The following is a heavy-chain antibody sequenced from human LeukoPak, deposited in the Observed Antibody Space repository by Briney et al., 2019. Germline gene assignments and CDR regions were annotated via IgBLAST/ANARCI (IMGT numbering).Heavy chain of an antibody. Sequence: SQTLSLTCAVSGGSISSGGYSWSWIRQPPGKGLEWIGYIYHSGSTYYNPSLKSRVTISVDTSKNQFSLKLTSVTAADTAVYYCARGGSGYHSSLYYYYYYMDVWGKGTTVAVSS. V-gene: IGHV4-30-2*01. D-gene: IGHD3-3*01. CDR3: ARGGSGYHSSLYYYYYYMDV. CDR1: GGSISSGGYS. J-gene: IGHJ6*03. CDR2: IYHSGST.